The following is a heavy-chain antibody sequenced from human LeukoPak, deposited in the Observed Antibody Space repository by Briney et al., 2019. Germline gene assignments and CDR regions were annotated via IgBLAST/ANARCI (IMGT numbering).Heavy chain of an antibody. CDR3: AGNLVATSSIDY. CDR2: IYYSGST. J-gene: IGHJ4*02. D-gene: IGHD5-12*01. V-gene: IGHV4-30-4*08. Sequence: SQTLSLTCTVSGGSISSGDYYWSWIRQPPGKGLEWIGYIYYSGSTYYNPSLKSRVTISVDTSKNQFSLKLSSLTAADTAVYYCAGNLVATSSIDYWGQGTLVTVSS. CDR1: GGSISSGDYY.